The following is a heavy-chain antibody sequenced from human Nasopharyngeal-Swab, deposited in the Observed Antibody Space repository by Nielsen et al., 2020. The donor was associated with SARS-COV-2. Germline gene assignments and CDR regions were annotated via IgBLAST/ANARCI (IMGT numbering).Heavy chain of an antibody. J-gene: IGHJ4*02. Sequence: SETLSLTCAVYGGSFSGYYWSWIRQPPGKGLEWIGEINHSGSINYNPSLKSRVIISVDTSKNQFSLKLSSVTAADTAVYYCARKDYGFGGFRDYWGQGTLVTVSS. CDR1: GGSFSGYY. CDR3: ARKDYGFGGFRDY. CDR2: INHSGSI. V-gene: IGHV4-34*01. D-gene: IGHD4-17*01.